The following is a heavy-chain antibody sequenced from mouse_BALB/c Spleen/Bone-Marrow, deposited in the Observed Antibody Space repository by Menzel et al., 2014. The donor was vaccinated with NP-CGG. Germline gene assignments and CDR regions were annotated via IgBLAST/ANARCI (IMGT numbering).Heavy chain of an antibody. CDR3: ARSGYGYDWFAY. V-gene: IGHV1-67*01. J-gene: IGHJ3*01. CDR1: GYAFTDYA. CDR2: ISTYSGNT. Sequence: VKVVESGPELVRPGVSVKISCKGSGYAFTDYAMHWVKQSHAKSLEWIGVISTYSGNTNYNQKFKGKATMTVDKSSSTAYMELARLTPEDSAIYYRARSGYGYDWFAYWGQGTLVTVSA. D-gene: IGHD2-2*01.